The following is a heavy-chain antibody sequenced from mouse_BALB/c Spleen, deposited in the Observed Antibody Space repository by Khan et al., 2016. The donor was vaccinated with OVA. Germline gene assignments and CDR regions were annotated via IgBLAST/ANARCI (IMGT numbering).Heavy chain of an antibody. CDR2: IDPENGNT. V-gene: IGHV14-1*02. CDR3: ARRAYGNYWFAY. CDR1: GFNIKDYY. J-gene: IGHJ3*01. Sequence: VQLKESGAELVRPGALVKLSCKASGFNIKDYYLLWVKQRPEQGLEWIGWIDPENGNTIYDPKFQAKASITADTSSNTAYLQLSSLTSEDTAVYYCARRAYGNYWFAYWGQGTLVTVSA. D-gene: IGHD2-1*01.